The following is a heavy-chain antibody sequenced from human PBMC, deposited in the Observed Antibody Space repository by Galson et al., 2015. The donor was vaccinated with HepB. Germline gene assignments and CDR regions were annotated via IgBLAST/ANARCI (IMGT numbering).Heavy chain of an antibody. Sequence: SLRLSCAASGFTFSSYAMHWVRQAPGKGLEWVAVISYDGSNKYYADSVKGRFTISRDNSKNTLYLQMNSLRAEDTAVYYCARERVAYYYDSSGYNYGLFDYWGQGTLVTVSS. CDR1: GFTFSSYA. CDR2: ISYDGSNK. J-gene: IGHJ4*02. V-gene: IGHV3-30-3*01. D-gene: IGHD3-22*01. CDR3: ARERVAYYYDSSGYNYGLFDY.